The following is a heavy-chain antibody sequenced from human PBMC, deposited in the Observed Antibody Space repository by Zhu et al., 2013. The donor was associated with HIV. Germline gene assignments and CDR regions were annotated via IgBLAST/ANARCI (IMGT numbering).Heavy chain of an antibody. CDR1: GYTFTGYY. CDR2: INPNNGGP. J-gene: IGHJ3*01. CDR3: ARSRGDLEFCTRVSCYAFDL. Sequence: QVQLVQSGADVKKPGASVKVSCKASGYTFTGYYVHWVRRAPGQGLEWMGWINPNNGGPYLAQAFQGRVTLTRDTSISTVYMELSGLTFDDTAVYYCARSRGDLEFCTRVSCYAFDLWGQGQWSPSLQ. V-gene: IGHV1-2*02. D-gene: IGHD2-2*01.